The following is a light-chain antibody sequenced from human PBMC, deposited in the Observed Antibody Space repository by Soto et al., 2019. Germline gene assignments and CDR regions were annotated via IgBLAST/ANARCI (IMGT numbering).Light chain of an antibody. Sequence: QPVLTQPRSVSGSPGQSVTISCTGTSSDVGGYNYVSWYQQHPVKAPKLMIYDVSKRPSGVPDRFSGSKSGNTASLTISGLQAEDEADYSCCSYAGSYTLVFGGGTQLTVL. CDR3: CSYAGSYTLV. CDR2: DVS. J-gene: IGLJ2*01. CDR1: SSDVGGYNY. V-gene: IGLV2-11*01.